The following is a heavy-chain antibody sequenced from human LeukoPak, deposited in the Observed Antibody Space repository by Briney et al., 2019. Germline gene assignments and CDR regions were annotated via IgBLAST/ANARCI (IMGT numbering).Heavy chain of an antibody. CDR1: GGSISSYY. V-gene: IGHV4-59*01. J-gene: IGHJ5*02. CDR3: ARDLGGYSSGWYTGNWFDP. D-gene: IGHD6-19*01. Sequence: SETLSLTCTVSGGSISSYYWSWIRQPPAKGLEWIGNIYYSGCTNYNPYLQSRVTISVDTSKNQCSLKLSSVTAADTAVYYCARDLGGYSSGWYTGNWFDPWGQGTLVTVSS. CDR2: IYYSGCT.